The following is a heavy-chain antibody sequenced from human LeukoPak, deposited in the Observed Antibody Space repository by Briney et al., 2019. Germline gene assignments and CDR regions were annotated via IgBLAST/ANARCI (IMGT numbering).Heavy chain of an antibody. CDR1: GFTFSSYG. CDR2: IRYDGSNK. V-gene: IGHV3-30*02. Sequence: GGSLRLSCAASGFTFSSYGMHWVRQAPGKGLEWVAFIRYDGSNKYYADFVKGRFTISIDNSKNTLYLQMNSLRAEDTAVYYCAKDRGYSGYDWEGVFDYWGQGTLVTVSS. J-gene: IGHJ4*02. D-gene: IGHD5-12*01. CDR3: AKDRGYSGYDWEGVFDY.